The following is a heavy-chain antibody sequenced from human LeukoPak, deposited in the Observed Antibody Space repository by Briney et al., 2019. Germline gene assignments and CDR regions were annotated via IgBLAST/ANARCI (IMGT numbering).Heavy chain of an antibody. V-gene: IGHV3-21*01. Sequence: PGGSLRLSCAASGFIFSSYGMNWVRQAPGKGLEWVSSISGGSSYIYFADSVKGRFTISRDNAKNSLYLQMNSLRAEDTAVYYCVRDFRPFGCSSDSCPRYYFDLWGQGTLVTVSS. J-gene: IGHJ4*02. D-gene: IGHD2-2*01. CDR2: ISGGSSYI. CDR1: GFIFSSYG. CDR3: VRDFRPFGCSSDSCPRYYFDL.